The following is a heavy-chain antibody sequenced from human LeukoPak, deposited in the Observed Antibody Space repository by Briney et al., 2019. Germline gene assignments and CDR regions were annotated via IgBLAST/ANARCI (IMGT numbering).Heavy chain of an antibody. CDR2: IYYSGST. J-gene: IGHJ3*02. Sequence: KPSETLSLTCTVSGGSISSSSYYWGWIRQPPGKGLEWIGSIYYSGSTYYNPSLKSRVTISVDTSKNQFSLKLSSVTAADTAVYYCARFLYYYDSSGYPKADAFDIWGQGTMVTVSS. CDR3: ARFLYYYDSSGYPKADAFDI. D-gene: IGHD3-22*01. V-gene: IGHV4-39*01. CDR1: GGSISSSSYY.